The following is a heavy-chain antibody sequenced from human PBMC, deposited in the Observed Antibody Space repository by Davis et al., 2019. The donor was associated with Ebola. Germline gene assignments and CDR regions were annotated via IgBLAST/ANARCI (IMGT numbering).Heavy chain of an antibody. CDR3: ARDSKWDIVVVPAADYYYYGMDV. J-gene: IGHJ6*02. Sequence: ASVKVSCKASGYTFTSYGISWVRQAPGQGLEWMGWISAYNGNTNYAQKLQGRVTMTTDTSTSTAYMELRSLRSDNTAVYYCARDSKWDIVVVPAADYYYYGMDVWGQGTTVTVSS. CDR1: GYTFTSYG. D-gene: IGHD2-2*01. V-gene: IGHV1-18*01. CDR2: ISAYNGNT.